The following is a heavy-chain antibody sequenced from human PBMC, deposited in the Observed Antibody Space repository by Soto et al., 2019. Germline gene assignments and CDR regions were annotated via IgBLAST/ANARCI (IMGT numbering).Heavy chain of an antibody. Sequence: SGPTLVNPTQTLTLTCALSGFSVGARGVGVGWIRQPPGKALEWLAIIYWNDDKLYRPSLQSRLTITKDTSKNQVVLTMTNMDPVDTATYFCAHLNTRGYYFDYWGQGALVTVSS. V-gene: IGHV2-5*01. CDR2: IYWNDDK. CDR3: AHLNTRGYYFDY. CDR1: GFSVGARGVG. J-gene: IGHJ4*02.